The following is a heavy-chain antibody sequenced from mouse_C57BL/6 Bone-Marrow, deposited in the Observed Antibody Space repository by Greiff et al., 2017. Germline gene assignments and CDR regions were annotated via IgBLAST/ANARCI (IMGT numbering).Heavy chain of an antibody. Sequence: VMLVESGAELARPGASVKLSCKASGYTFTSYGISWVKQRTGQGLEWIGEIYPRSGNTYYNEKFKGKATLTADKSSSTAYMGLRRLTSEDSAVYFCASDYYGSSLGFDYWGQGTTLTVSS. D-gene: IGHD1-1*01. CDR1: GYTFTSYG. CDR2: IYPRSGNT. CDR3: ASDYYGSSLGFDY. J-gene: IGHJ2*01. V-gene: IGHV1-81*01.